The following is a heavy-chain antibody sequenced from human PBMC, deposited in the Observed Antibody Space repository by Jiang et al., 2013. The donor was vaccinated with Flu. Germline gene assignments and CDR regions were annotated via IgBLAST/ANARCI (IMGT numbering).Heavy chain of an antibody. CDR2: FDPEDGET. CDR1: GYTLTELS. CDR3: ASSITMIVVANDAFDI. V-gene: IGHV1-24*01. D-gene: IGHD3-22*01. J-gene: IGHJ3*02. Sequence: SGAEVKKPGASVKVSCKVSGYTLTELSMHWVRQAPGKGLEWMGGFDPEDGETIYAQKFQGRVTMTEDTSTDTAYMELSSLRSEDTAVYYCASSITMIVVANDAFDIWGQGTMVTVSS.